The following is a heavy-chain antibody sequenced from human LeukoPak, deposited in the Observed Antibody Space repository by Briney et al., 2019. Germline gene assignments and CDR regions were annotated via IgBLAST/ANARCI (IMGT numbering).Heavy chain of an antibody. J-gene: IGHJ4*02. Sequence: ASVKVSCKASGYSLSSNGISWVRQAPGQGLEWMGWISPYNGNTNYAQKFQGRVSMTTDTSTNTAYMELRRLESDDTALYYCARDLPTGGIGRQTLFDYWGQGTLVTVSS. CDR1: GYSLSSNG. D-gene: IGHD3-3*02. CDR3: ARDLPTGGIGRQTLFDY. CDR2: ISPYNGNT. V-gene: IGHV1-18*04.